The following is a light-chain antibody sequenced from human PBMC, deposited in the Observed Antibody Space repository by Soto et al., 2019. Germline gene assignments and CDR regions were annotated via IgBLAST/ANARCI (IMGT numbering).Light chain of an antibody. CDR3: PQSYSDPPT. J-gene: IGKJ4*01. Sequence: DIQMTQSPSSLSAAVGDIVTVTCRASQTISTNLNWYQQKPGKAPNLLISAASSLQSGVPSRFSGSGSGTEFTLTISTLQPEDFATYYCPQSYSDPPTFGGGTKVEI. CDR1: QTISTN. CDR2: AAS. V-gene: IGKV1-39*01.